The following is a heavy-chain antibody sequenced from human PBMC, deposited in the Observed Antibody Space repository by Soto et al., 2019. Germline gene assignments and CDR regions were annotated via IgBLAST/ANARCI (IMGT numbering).Heavy chain of an antibody. Sequence: QVQLVQSGAEVKKPGSSVKVSCTTSGVTFSTVAISLVRQAPGQGLEYMGGIIPVLGPANYAQRFQGRVTITADKSTSTAYLELSNLTSEDTDVYYCARAAKRYFAYWGQGTLVTVSS. V-gene: IGHV1-69*06. CDR1: GVTFSTVA. J-gene: IGHJ4*02. CDR3: ARAAKRYFAY. CDR2: IIPVLGPA.